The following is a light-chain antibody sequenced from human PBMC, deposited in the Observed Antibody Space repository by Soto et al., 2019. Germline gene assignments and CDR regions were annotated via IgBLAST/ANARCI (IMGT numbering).Light chain of an antibody. V-gene: IGLV3-21*02. CDR2: DDN. Sequence: SYELSQPPSVSAAPGQTADITCGGDNIGSKSVHWYQRKAGQAPVLVVFDDNARPSGVPERFSGSKSGNTATLTISRVETGDEADYHCHVWDSSCGQHVFGSGTKVTVL. CDR1: NIGSKS. CDR3: HVWDSSCGQHV. J-gene: IGLJ1*01.